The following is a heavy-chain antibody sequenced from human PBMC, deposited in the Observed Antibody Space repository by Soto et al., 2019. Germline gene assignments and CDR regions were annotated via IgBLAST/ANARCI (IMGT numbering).Heavy chain of an antibody. CDR1: GFTFSSYG. J-gene: IGHJ5*02. CDR2: ISYDGSNK. CDR3: AKDYSSSWYNWFDP. D-gene: IGHD6-13*01. V-gene: IGHV3-30*18. Sequence: QVQLVESGGGVVQPGRSLRLSCAASGFTFSSYGMHWVRQAPGKGLEWVAVISYDGSNKYYADSVKGRFTISRDNYKNTLYLQMNSLRAEETAVYYCAKDYSSSWYNWFDPWGQGTLVTVSS.